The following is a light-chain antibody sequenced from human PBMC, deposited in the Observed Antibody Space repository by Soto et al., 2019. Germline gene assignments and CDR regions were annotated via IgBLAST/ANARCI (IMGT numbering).Light chain of an antibody. V-gene: IGKV3D-20*02. CDR1: QSVSSSY. J-gene: IGKJ4*01. CDR2: GAS. CDR3: QQHINWPLT. Sequence: EIVLTPSPGTLSLSPGERATLSCRASQSVSSSYLAWYQQKPGQAPRLLIYGASSRATGIPDRFSGSGSGTDFTLTTSRLEPEDFAVYYCQQHINWPLTFGGGTKVDIK.